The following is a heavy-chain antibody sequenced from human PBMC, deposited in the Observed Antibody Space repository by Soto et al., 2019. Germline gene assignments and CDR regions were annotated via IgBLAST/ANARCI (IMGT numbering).Heavy chain of an antibody. D-gene: IGHD3-10*01. CDR3: GRAFKPPRTMVRYYYYYYMDV. J-gene: IGHJ6*03. CDR1: GGSISSYY. CDR2: IYYSGST. Sequence: SETLSLTCTVSGGSISSYYWSWIRQPPGKGLEWIGYIYYSGSTNYNPSLKSRVTISVDTSKNQFSLKLSSVTAADTAVYYCGRAFKPPRTMVRYYYYYYMDVWGKGTTVTVSS. V-gene: IGHV4-59*01.